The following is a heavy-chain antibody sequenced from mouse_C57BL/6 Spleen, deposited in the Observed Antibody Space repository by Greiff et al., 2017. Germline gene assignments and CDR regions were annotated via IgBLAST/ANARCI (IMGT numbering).Heavy chain of an antibody. Sequence: QVQLKQSGPGLVQPSQSLSITCTASGFSLTSYGVHWVRQSPGKGLEWLGVIWRGGSTDYNAAFMSRLSITKDNSKSQVFFKVNSLQADDTAIYYCALGSYYYGSRNYYSMDYWGQGTSVTVSS. CDR2: IWRGGST. CDR1: GFSLTSYG. CDR3: ALGSYYYGSRNYYSMDY. D-gene: IGHD1-1*01. J-gene: IGHJ4*01. V-gene: IGHV2-5*01.